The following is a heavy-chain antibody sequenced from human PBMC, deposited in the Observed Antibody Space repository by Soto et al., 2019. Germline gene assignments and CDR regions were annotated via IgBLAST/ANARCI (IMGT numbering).Heavy chain of an antibody. J-gene: IGHJ4*02. CDR1: GASISSYY. CDR3: AGTPYYDFLSGYPPFDF. V-gene: IGHV4-59*01. CDR2: IYYSGRT. Sequence: QVQLQESGPGLVKPSETLSLTCSVSGASISSYYWSWIRRPPGKELEWIGYIYYSGRTKYNPSLESRVTISLDTSKHQFSLKLSSVTAADTAVYSCAGTPYYDFLSGYPPFDFWGQGTLVTVSS. D-gene: IGHD3-3*01.